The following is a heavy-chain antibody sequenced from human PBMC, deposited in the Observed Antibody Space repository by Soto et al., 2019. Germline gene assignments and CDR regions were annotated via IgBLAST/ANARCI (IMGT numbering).Heavy chain of an antibody. V-gene: IGHV6-1*01. Sequence: PSQSLSLTCAISVDSVSSSSVTWNWIRQSPSRGLEWLGRAYYRSKWYNDYAESVKSRITINPDTSKNQFSLHLNSVTPEDTAVYYCVRLIGNSWLDFWGQGTLVTVSS. D-gene: IGHD1-26*01. CDR1: VDSVSSSSVT. J-gene: IGHJ5*01. CDR2: AYYRSKWYN. CDR3: VRLIGNSWLDF.